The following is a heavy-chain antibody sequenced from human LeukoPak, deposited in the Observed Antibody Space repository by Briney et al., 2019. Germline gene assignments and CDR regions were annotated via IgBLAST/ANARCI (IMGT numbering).Heavy chain of an antibody. CDR2: INHSGST. J-gene: IGHJ3*02. Sequence: SETLSLTCAVYGGSFSGYYWSWIRQPPGKGLEWIGEINHSGSTNYNPSLKSRVTTSVDTSKNQFSLKLSSVTAADTAVYYCARPPIGYSYGYGRAFDIWGQGTMVTVSS. V-gene: IGHV4-34*01. CDR3: ARPPIGYSYGYGRAFDI. CDR1: GGSFSGYY. D-gene: IGHD5-18*01.